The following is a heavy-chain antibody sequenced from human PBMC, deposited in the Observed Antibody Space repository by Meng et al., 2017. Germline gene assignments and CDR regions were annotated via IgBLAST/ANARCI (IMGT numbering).Heavy chain of an antibody. V-gene: IGHV3-73*01. Sequence: GESLKISCAASGFTFSGSAMHWVRQASGKGLEWVGRIRSKANSYATAYAASVKGRFTISRDDSKNTAYLQMNSLKTEDTAVYYCAREDTAMVIRGYDYWGQGTLVTVSS. CDR1: GFTFSGSA. CDR3: AREDTAMVIRGYDY. D-gene: IGHD5-18*01. J-gene: IGHJ4*02. CDR2: IRSKANSYAT.